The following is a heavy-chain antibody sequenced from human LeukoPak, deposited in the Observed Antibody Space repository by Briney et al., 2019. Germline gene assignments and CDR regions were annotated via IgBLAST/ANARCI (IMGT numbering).Heavy chain of an antibody. D-gene: IGHD6-13*01. CDR3: ARDRMEYSSSWYEYYMDV. J-gene: IGHJ6*03. CDR1: GGSISSSSYY. CDR2: IYYSGST. Sequence: PSETLSLTCTVSGGSISSSSYYWGWIRQHPGKGLEWIGYIYYSGSTYYNPSLKSRVTISVDTSKNQFSLKLSSVTAADTAVYYCARDRMEYSSSWYEYYMDVWGKGTTVTVSS. V-gene: IGHV4-31*03.